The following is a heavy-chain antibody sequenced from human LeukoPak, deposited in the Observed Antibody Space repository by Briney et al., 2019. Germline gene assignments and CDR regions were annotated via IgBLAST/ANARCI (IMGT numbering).Heavy chain of an antibody. CDR1: GFTFSSYA. CDR3: AKDEGGEYSYGYVWFDP. D-gene: IGHD5-18*01. V-gene: IGHV3-23*01. Sequence: GGSLRLSCAASGFTFSSYAMSWGRQAPGKGLEWVSAISGSGGSTYYADSVKGRFTISRDNSKNTLYLQMNSLRAEDTAVYYCAKDEGGEYSYGYVWFDPWGQGTLVTVSS. J-gene: IGHJ5*02. CDR2: ISGSGGST.